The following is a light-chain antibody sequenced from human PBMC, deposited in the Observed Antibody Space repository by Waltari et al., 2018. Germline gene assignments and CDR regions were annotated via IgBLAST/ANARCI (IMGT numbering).Light chain of an antibody. CDR2: SVT. Sequence: EIVLMQSPGTLSVSPGDRVTLSCRASQTVSNRWLAWYQQKPGQAPRLLIYSVTSRAPGTPSRFSGSGSGTDFTLTISRLEPGDFGVYYCQQYGSLPWTFGQGTKVEI. J-gene: IGKJ1*01. CDR3: QQYGSLPWT. CDR1: QTVSNRW. V-gene: IGKV3-20*01.